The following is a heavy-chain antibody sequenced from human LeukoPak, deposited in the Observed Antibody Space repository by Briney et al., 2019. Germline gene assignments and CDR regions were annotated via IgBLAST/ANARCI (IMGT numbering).Heavy chain of an antibody. CDR1: GYTFTNYY. CDR3: AREGSLLAGYSSGWYGATFDY. CDR2: FNPSGGST. Sequence: ASVKVSCKASGYTFTNYYMHWVRQAPGQGLEWMGVFNPSGGSTSYAQKLQGRVTMTRDTSTSTVYMELSSLRSEDTAVYYCAREGSLLAGYSSGWYGATFDYWGQGTLVTVSS. V-gene: IGHV1-46*01. D-gene: IGHD6-19*01. J-gene: IGHJ4*02.